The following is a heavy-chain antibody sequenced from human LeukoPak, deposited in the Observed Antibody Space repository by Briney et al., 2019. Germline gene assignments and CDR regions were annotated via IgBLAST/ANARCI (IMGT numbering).Heavy chain of an antibody. CDR3: ARASSTGPSDY. Sequence: PSETLSLTCTVSGGSISSYYWSWIRQPPGKGLEWIGYIYYSGSTNYKPSLKSRVSISVDTSKNQFSLKLSSVTAAGTAVYYCARASSTGPSDYWGQGTLVTVSS. CDR1: GGSISSYY. J-gene: IGHJ4*02. V-gene: IGHV4-59*08. CDR2: IYYSGST. D-gene: IGHD2-2*01.